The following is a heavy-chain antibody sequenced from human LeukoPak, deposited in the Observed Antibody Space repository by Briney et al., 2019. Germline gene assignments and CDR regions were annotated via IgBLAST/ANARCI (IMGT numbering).Heavy chain of an antibody. J-gene: IGHJ3*02. D-gene: IGHD3-10*01. CDR2: ISPNSGGT. CDR1: GYTFTDYY. Sequence: ASVKVSCKASGYTFTDYYIHWVRQAPGQGLEWMGWISPNSGGTNYAQKFQGRVTMTRDTSISTAYMELSSLRSDDTAVYYCARGGLLWFGDAFDIWGQGTMVTVSS. CDR3: ARGGLLWFGDAFDI. V-gene: IGHV1-2*02.